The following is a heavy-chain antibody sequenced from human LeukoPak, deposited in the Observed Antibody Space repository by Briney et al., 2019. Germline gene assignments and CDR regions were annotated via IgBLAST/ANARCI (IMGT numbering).Heavy chain of an antibody. V-gene: IGHV3-7*02. CDR1: GFTFNNIW. D-gene: IGHD5-18*01. J-gene: IGHJ3*02. Sequence: PGGSLRLSCATSGFTFNNIWMNWVRQGPGRRLEWVATIKPDGSAKYYVDSVKGRFTISRDNYKNTLNLQMSSLRAEDTAVYYCVVSYLYAFDIWGQGTMVTVSS. CDR2: IKPDGSAK. CDR3: VVSYLYAFDI.